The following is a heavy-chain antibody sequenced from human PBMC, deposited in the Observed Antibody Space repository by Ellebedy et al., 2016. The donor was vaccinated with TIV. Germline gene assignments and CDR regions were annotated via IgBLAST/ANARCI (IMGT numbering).Heavy chain of an antibody. CDR2: INPQSGGA. CDR3: ARDLDF. Sequence: ASVKVSCXASGYSFIGYYMHWVRQAPVQGLEWMGWINPQSGGAKYAQDFQGRVTMTRDKSIRTAYMELTRLRSDDTAIYFCARDLDFWGQGTLVTVSS. J-gene: IGHJ4*02. V-gene: IGHV1-2*02. CDR1: GYSFIGYY.